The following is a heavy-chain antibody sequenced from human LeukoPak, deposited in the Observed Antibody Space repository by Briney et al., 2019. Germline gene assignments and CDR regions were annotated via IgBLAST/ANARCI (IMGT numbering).Heavy chain of an antibody. V-gene: IGHV3-23*01. CDR1: GFTFSTYA. D-gene: IGHD1-14*01. Sequence: GGSLRLSCAASGFTFSTYAMTWVRQAPGKGLEWVSSISASADRTYYADSVKGRFTISRDNSKNTLDLQMNSLRAEDTAVFYCAKGGYKGDFFDYWGQGSLVTVSS. CDR3: AKGGYKGDFFDY. J-gene: IGHJ4*02. CDR2: ISASADRT.